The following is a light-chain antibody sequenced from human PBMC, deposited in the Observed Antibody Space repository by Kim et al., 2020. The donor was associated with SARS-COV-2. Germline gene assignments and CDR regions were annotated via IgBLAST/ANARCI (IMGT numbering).Light chain of an antibody. CDR3: QVWDTSADVV. CDR1: HIGSKN. V-gene: IGLV3-9*01. J-gene: IGLJ2*01. CDR2: RDT. Sequence: SYELTQPLSVSVALGQTARITCGGSHIGSKNVHXYPQKPGQAPLLVIYRDTNRPSGIPERFSGSTSGNTATLTIRRAQAGDEAKYYCQVWDTSADVVFGG.